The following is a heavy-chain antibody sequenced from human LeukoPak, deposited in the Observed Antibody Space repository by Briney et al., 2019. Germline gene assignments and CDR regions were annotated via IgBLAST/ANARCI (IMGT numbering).Heavy chain of an antibody. Sequence: SGGSLRLSCAASGSTFSTYGMNWVRQAPGKGLEWVSYISHTSDAIYYPDSVKGRFTISRDNAKNSLYLQMNSLRDEDTAVYYCARASPSGYDYWGQGTLVTVSS. CDR3: ARASPSGYDY. CDR2: ISHTSDAI. CDR1: GSTFSTYG. J-gene: IGHJ4*02. D-gene: IGHD3-22*01. V-gene: IGHV3-48*02.